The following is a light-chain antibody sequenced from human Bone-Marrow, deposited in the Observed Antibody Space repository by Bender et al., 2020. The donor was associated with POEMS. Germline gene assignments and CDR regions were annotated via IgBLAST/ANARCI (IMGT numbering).Light chain of an antibody. CDR2: DVS. J-gene: IGLJ3*02. CDR3: QSYDNSLGGWV. V-gene: IGLV2-14*03. CDR1: SSDIGIYNY. Sequence: QSALTQPASVSGSPGQSITISCTGTSSDIGIYNYVSWYQQHPGKVPQLMIYDVSYRPSGISNRFSGSKSGNTASLTISGLQAEDEGDYYCQSYDNSLGGWVFGGGTKLTVL.